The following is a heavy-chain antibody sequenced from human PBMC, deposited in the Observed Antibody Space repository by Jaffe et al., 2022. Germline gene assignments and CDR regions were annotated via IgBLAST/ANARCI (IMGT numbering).Heavy chain of an antibody. CDR3: ARGILSGWVALSAFDI. D-gene: IGHD6-19*01. V-gene: IGHV4-59*01. Sequence: QVQLQESGPGLVKPSETLSLTCTVSGGSISSYYWSWIRQPPGKGLEWIGYIYYSGSTNYNPSLKSRVTISVDTSKNQFSLKLSSVTAADTAVYYCARGILSGWVALSAFDIWGQGTMVTVSS. J-gene: IGHJ3*02. CDR2: IYYSGST. CDR1: GGSISSYY.